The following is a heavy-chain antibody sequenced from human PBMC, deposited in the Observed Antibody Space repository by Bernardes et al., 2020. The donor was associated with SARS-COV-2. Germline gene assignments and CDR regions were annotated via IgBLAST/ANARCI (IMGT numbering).Heavy chain of an antibody. J-gene: IGHJ4*02. Sequence: ASVKVSCKASGYPFTSYEINWVRQAPGQGFEWMGWRNHNDGHTGYAQKFQGRVTMTSNTSIGTAYMELSSLTSDDTAVYYCARELGGTDSPFDYWGQGTLVTVSS. V-gene: IGHV1-8*01. CDR1: GYPFTSYE. CDR3: ARELGGTDSPFDY. CDR2: RNHNDGHT. D-gene: IGHD3-16*01.